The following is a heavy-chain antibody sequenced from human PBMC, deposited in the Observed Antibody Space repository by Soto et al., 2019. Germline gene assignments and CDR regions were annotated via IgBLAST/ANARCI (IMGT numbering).Heavy chain of an antibody. D-gene: IGHD5-12*01. J-gene: IGHJ4*02. V-gene: IGHV4-31*03. CDR3: ARAGALGADSGYDEKEFDY. CDR2: IYYSGST. CDR1: GGSISSGGYY. Sequence: SETLSLTCTVSGGSISSGGYYWSWIRQHPGKGLEWIGYIYYSGSTYYNPSLKSRVTISVDTSKNQFSLKLSSVTAADTAVYYCARAGALGADSGYDEKEFDYWGQGTLVTVSS.